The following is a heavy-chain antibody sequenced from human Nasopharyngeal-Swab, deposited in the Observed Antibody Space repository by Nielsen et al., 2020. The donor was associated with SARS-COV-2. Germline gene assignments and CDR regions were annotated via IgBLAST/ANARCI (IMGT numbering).Heavy chain of an antibody. V-gene: IGHV3-30*18. CDR3: AKGNRQWLALFDY. J-gene: IGHJ4*02. D-gene: IGHD6-19*01. CDR1: GFTFSSYG. CDR2: ISYDGSNK. Sequence: GESLKISCAASGFTFSSYGMHWVRQAPGKGLEWVAVISYDGSNKYYADSVKGRFTISRDNSKNTLYLQMNSLRAEDTAVYYCAKGNRQWLALFDYWGQGTLVTVSS.